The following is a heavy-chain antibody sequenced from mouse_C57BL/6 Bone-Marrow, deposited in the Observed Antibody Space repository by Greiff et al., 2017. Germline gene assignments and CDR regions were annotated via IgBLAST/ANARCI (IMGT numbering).Heavy chain of an antibody. Sequence: EVHLVESGAELVKPGASVKLSCTASGFNIKDYYIHWVKQRTEQGLEWIGRIDPEDGETKYAPKFQDKATITADTSSNTAYLQLSSLTSEDTAVYYCTRSLIYYGTNYRGQGTTLTVSS. CDR3: TRSLIYYGTNY. V-gene: IGHV14-2*01. J-gene: IGHJ2*01. D-gene: IGHD1-1*01. CDR2: IDPEDGET. CDR1: GFNIKDYY.